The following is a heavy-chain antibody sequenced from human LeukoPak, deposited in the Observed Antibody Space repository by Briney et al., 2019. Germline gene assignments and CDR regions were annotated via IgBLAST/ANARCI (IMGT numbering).Heavy chain of an antibody. CDR1: GGSISSYY. Sequence: SETLSLTCTVSGGSISSYYWSWIRQPPGKGLEWIGYIYYSGSTYYNPSLKSRVTISVDTSKNQFSLKLSSVTAADTAVYYCASIVVVPAAYDYWGQGTLVTVSS. CDR2: IYYSGST. CDR3: ASIVVVPAAYDY. D-gene: IGHD2-2*01. V-gene: IGHV4-59*06. J-gene: IGHJ4*02.